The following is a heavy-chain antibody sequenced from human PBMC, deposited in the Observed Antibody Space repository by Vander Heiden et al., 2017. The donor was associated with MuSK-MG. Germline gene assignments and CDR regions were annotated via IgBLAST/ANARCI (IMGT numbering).Heavy chain of an antibody. Sequence: EVQLLESGGGLVQPGGSLRLSCAAPGFTFSSYAMSWVRQAPGKGLEWVSAISGSGGSTYYADSVKGRFTISRDNSKNTLYLQMNSLRAEDTAVYYCARAYYYGSGSPNWFDPWGQGTLVTVSS. J-gene: IGHJ5*02. CDR1: GFTFSSYA. V-gene: IGHV3-23*01. CDR3: ARAYYYGSGSPNWFDP. CDR2: ISGSGGST. D-gene: IGHD3-10*01.